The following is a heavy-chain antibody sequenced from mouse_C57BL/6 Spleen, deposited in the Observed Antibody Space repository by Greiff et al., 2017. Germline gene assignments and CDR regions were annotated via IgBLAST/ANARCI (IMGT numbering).Heavy chain of an antibody. J-gene: IGHJ2*01. CDR2: IYPRSGNT. CDR1: GYTFTSYG. V-gene: IGHV1-81*01. D-gene: IGHD1-1*01. CDR3: ARSEIYYYGSSYFFGY. Sequence: VQLQQSGAELARPGASVKLSCKASGYTFTSYGISWVKQRTGQGLEWIGEIYPRSGNTYYNEKFKGKATLTADKSSSTAYMELRSLTSEDSAVYFVARSEIYYYGSSYFFGYRGQGTTLTVSS.